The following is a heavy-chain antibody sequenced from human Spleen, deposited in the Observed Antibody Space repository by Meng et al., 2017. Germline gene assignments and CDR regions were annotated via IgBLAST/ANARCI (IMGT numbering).Heavy chain of an antibody. J-gene: IGHJ4*02. CDR2: IWYDGNNK. Sequence: LSLTCAASGFTFTTYAMHWVRQAPGKGLEWVAFIWYDGNNKYYADSVKGQFIISRDNSKNTVYLQMNSLRVEDTAVYYCARDSGGYYDRWGQGTLVTVSS. CDR3: ARDSGGYYDR. D-gene: IGHD1-26*01. V-gene: IGHV3-33*01. CDR1: GFTFTTYA.